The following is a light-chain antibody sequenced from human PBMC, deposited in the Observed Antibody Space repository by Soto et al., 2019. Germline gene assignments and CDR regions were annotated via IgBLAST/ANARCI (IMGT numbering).Light chain of an antibody. J-gene: IGKJ5*01. CDR1: QSVSSSY. CDR3: QQYGRSPLVT. Sequence: EIVLTQSPGTLSLSPGERATLSSRASQSVSSSYLAWYQQKPGQAPRLLIYGASSRATGIPDRFSGSGSGTDFTLTISRLEPEDSAMYYCQQYGRSPLVTFGQGTRLEIK. V-gene: IGKV3-20*01. CDR2: GAS.